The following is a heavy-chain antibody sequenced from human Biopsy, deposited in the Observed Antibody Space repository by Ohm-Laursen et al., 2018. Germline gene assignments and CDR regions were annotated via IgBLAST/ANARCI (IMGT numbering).Heavy chain of an antibody. CDR1: GGTFINYA. V-gene: IGHV1-69*06. Sequence: SSVKVSCKASGGTFINYAISWVRQAPGQGLEWMGGIIPILGTGNYAQKFQDRVTVAADTSTSTATMELRSLRSDDTAVYYCATKLTGYFHHWGQGTLVIVPS. D-gene: IGHD3-9*01. CDR2: IIPILGTG. CDR3: ATKLTGYFHH. J-gene: IGHJ1*01.